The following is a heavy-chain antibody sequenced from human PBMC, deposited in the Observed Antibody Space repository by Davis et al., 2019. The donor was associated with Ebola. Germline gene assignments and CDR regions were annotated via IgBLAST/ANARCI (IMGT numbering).Heavy chain of an antibody. D-gene: IGHD6-13*01. CDR2: IYYRGST. CDR1: GGSISSSGYY. Sequence: SETLSLTCTVSGGSISSSGYYWGCIRQHPGEGLEWIGCIYYRGSTYYSPSLKSRVSMSVDTSKNQFSLNLSSVTAADTAVYYCARVMAAADTGWFDPWGQGTLVTVSS. CDR3: ARVMAAADTGWFDP. J-gene: IGHJ5*02. V-gene: IGHV4-31*03.